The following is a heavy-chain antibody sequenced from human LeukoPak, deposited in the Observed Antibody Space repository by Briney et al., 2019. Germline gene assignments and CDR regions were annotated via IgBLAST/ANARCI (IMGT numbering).Heavy chain of an antibody. CDR2: INHGGNT. CDR1: GGSSGSYY. V-gene: IGHV4-34*01. D-gene: IGHD4-17*01. Sequence: SETLSLTCAVYGGSSGSYYWSWIRQPPGKGLEWIGEINHGGNTNYNPSLKSRVTISLDTSKNQFSLRLSSVTAADTALYYCAPTFGDYSDFDSWGKGTLVTVSS. J-gene: IGHJ4*01. CDR3: APTFGDYSDFDS.